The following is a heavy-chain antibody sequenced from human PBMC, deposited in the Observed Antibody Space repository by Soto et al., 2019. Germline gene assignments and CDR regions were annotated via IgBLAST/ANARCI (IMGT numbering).Heavy chain of an antibody. CDR2: IYYSGST. D-gene: IGHD1-7*01. CDR1: GGSISSYY. Sequence: LSETLSLTCTVSGGSISSYYWSWIRQPPGKGLEWIGYIYYSGSTNYNPSLKSRVTISVDTSKNQFSLKLSSVTAADTAVYYCARGRYNWNSRGWFDPWGQGTLVTVSS. CDR3: ARGRYNWNSRGWFDP. V-gene: IGHV4-59*01. J-gene: IGHJ5*02.